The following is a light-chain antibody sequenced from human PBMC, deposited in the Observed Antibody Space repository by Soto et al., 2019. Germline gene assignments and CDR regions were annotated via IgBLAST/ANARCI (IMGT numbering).Light chain of an antibody. V-gene: IGLV2-14*01. CDR1: SSDVGGYNY. J-gene: IGLJ1*01. CDR2: DVS. Sequence: QSALTQPASVSGSPGQSITISCTGTSSDVGGYNYVPWYQQHPAKAPKLMIYDVSNRPSGVSNRFSGSKSGNTASLTISGLKAEDEADYYCSSYTSSSTYVFGTGTKVTVL. CDR3: SSYTSSSTYV.